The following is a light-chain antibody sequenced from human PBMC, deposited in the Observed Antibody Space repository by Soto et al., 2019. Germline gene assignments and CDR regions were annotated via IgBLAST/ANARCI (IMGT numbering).Light chain of an antibody. Sequence: DIQMTQSPSSLSTSVGDRVTITCQASQDISTYLNWYQQKPGKAPKLLIYDASSLETGVPSRFSGSGSGTDFTFTINSLQPEDIATYYCQQYDNLPYTFGQGTKLEIK. CDR1: QDISTY. CDR3: QQYDNLPYT. CDR2: DAS. J-gene: IGKJ2*01. V-gene: IGKV1-33*01.